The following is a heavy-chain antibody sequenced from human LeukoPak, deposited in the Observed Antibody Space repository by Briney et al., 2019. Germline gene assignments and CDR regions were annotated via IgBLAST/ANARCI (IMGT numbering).Heavy chain of an antibody. CDR1: GFTFSNCG. V-gene: IGHV3-30*03. D-gene: IGHD3-10*01. CDR2: ISYEGSKK. Sequence: GGSLRLSCAASGFTFSNCGMHWVRQAPGKGLEWVALISYEGSKKYYADFVKGRFTISRDNSKNTLYLQMNSLRAEDTAVYYCARDISPSYFGSFDYWGQGTLVTVSS. CDR3: ARDISPSYFGSFDY. J-gene: IGHJ4*02.